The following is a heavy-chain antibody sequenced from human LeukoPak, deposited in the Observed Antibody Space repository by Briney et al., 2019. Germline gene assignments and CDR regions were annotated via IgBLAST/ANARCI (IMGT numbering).Heavy chain of an antibody. CDR2: ISGSSSNT. D-gene: IGHD3-16*01. CDR3: ARATGTWGHDGFDI. Sequence: ASVKVSCKAYGYTFMSHGISWARQAPGQGLECMGWISGSSSNTNYAQRLQGRVTMTTDTSTTTAYMELRSLRSDDTAVYYYARATGTWGHDGFDIWGQGTMVTVSS. CDR1: GYTFMSHG. V-gene: IGHV1-18*01. J-gene: IGHJ3*02.